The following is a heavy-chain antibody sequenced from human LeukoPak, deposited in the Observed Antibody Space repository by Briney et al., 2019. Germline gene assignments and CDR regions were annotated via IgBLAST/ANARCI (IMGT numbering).Heavy chain of an antibody. D-gene: IGHD3-22*01. V-gene: IGHV4-30-2*01. CDR1: GGSISSGGYS. Sequence: SQTLSPTCAVSGGSISSGGYSWSWIRQPPGKGLEWIGYIYQSGSTFYNPSLKSRVTISVDRSKNQFSLKLSSVTAADTAVYYCARYDSSGRAFDYWGQGTLVTVSS. J-gene: IGHJ4*02. CDR3: ARYDSSGRAFDY. CDR2: IYQSGST.